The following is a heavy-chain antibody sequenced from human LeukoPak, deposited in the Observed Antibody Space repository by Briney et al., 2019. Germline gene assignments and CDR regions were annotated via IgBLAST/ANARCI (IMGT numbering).Heavy chain of an antibody. CDR2: ISDNGAVT. V-gene: IGHV3-23*01. J-gene: IGHJ4*02. CDR1: GFSFSMYS. CDR3: ARFALKTPPTD. Sequence: GGSLRLSCAASGFSFSMYSMSWIRQAPGKGLEWVSVISDNGAVTFYGDSVKGRFTISRDNAKNSLFLQMNSLRAEDTAVYYCARFALKTPPTDWGQGTLVTVSS.